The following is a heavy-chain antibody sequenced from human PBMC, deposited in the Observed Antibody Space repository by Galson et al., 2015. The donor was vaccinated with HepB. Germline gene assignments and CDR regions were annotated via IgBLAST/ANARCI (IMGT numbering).Heavy chain of an antibody. J-gene: IGHJ6*03. D-gene: IGHD6-13*01. V-gene: IGHV1-3*01. CDR3: AKVSLGYSSSHYYYYMDV. CDR1: GYTFTSYA. Sequence: SVKVSCKASGYTFTSYAMHWVRQAPGQRLEWMGWINAGNGNTKYSQKFQGRVTITRDTSASTAYMELSSLRSEDTAVYYCAKVSLGYSSSHYYYYMDVWGKGTTVTVSS. CDR2: INAGNGNT.